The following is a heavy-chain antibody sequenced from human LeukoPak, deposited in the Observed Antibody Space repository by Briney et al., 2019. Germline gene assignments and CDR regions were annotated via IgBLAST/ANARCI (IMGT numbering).Heavy chain of an antibody. D-gene: IGHD2-2*01. CDR1: GGTFSSYA. CDR3: ARDARTAGYCSGTSCYLRGYYFDY. Sequence: SVKVSCKASGGTFSSYAISWVRQAPGQGLEWMGGIIPIFGTANYAQKFQGRVTITADESTSTAYMELSSLRSEDTAVYYCARDARTAGYCSGTSCYLRGYYFDYWGQGTLVTVSS. J-gene: IGHJ4*02. CDR2: IIPIFGTA. V-gene: IGHV1-69*13.